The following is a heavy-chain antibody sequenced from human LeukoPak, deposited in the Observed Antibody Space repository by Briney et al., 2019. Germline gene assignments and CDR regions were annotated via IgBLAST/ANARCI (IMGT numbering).Heavy chain of an antibody. CDR3: ARKSSSGWYFDY. CDR2: IHYSEGT. J-gene: IGHJ4*02. V-gene: IGHV4-59*01. D-gene: IGHD6-19*01. Sequence: SETLSLTCTVSGASISSYYWSWIRQPPGKGVEWIGYIHYSEGTRYNPSLKSRVTISVDTSKNQFSLKLSSVTAADTAVYYCARKSSSGWYFDYWGQGTLVTVSS. CDR1: GASISSYY.